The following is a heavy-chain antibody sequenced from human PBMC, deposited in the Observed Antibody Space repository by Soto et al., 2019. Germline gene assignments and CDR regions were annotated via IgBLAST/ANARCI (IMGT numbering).Heavy chain of an antibody. CDR2: ISGSGGST. J-gene: IGHJ4*02. CDR3: AKVGKGYCSSTSCYGGPTPGYFDY. D-gene: IGHD2-2*01. CDR1: GFTFSSYA. V-gene: IGHV3-23*01. Sequence: PGGSLRLSCAASGFTFSSYAMSWVRQAPGKGLEWVSAISGSGGSTYYADSVKGRFSISRDNSKNTLYLQMNSLRAEDTAVYYCAKVGKGYCSSTSCYGGPTPGYFDYWGQGTLVTVSS.